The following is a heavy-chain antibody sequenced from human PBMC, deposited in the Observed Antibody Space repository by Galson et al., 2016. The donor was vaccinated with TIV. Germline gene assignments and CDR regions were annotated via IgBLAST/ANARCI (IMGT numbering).Heavy chain of an antibody. J-gene: IGHJ3*02. CDR2: SGGIT. CDR3: AKRRNYGGDALES. D-gene: IGHD4-23*01. Sequence: SGGITYIAESVKGRFAISRDNSRDTLYLQLNSLRAEDTAVYYCAKRRNYGGDALESWGQGTMVTVSS. V-gene: IGHV3-23*01.